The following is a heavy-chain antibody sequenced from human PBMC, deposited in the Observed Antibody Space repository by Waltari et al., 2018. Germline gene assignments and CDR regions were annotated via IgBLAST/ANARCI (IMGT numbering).Heavy chain of an antibody. V-gene: IGHV4-59*01. CDR2: IYYSGST. Sequence: QVQLQESGPGLVKPSETLSLTCTVPGGSISSSYWSWIRQPPGKGLEWIWYIYYSGSTNYNPSLKSRVTISVDKSKNQFSLKLSSVTAADTAVYYCASGSIAAAGIWWFDPWGQGTLVTVSS. D-gene: IGHD6-13*01. CDR3: ASGSIAAAGIWWFDP. CDR1: GGSISSSY. J-gene: IGHJ5*02.